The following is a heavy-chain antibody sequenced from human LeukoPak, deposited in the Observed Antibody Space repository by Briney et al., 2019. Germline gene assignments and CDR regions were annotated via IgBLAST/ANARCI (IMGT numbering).Heavy chain of an antibody. J-gene: IGHJ3*02. CDR2: ISSSGSTR. V-gene: IGHV3-48*03. Sequence: GGSLRLSCAASGFTFSSYEMNWVRQAPGKGLEWVSYISSSGSTRYYADSVKGRFTISKDNAKNSLYLQMNSLRAEDTAVYYCARLYSSTSGKAFDIWGQGTMVTVSS. CDR3: ARLYSSTSGKAFDI. CDR1: GFTFSSYE. D-gene: IGHD6-13*01.